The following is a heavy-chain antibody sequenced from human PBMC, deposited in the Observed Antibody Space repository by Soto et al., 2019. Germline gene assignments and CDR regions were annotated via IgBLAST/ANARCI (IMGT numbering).Heavy chain of an antibody. V-gene: IGHV1-3*01. CDR2: INAGNGNT. J-gene: IGHJ4*02. CDR3: ARWRCSGCSCYIDD. D-gene: IGHD2-15*01. Sequence: ASVKVSCKASRYTFTNYAMHWVRQAPGQRLEWMGWINAGNGNTKYSQEFQDRVTITRDTSATTAYMELSSLRSEDTAVYYCARWRCSGCSCYIDDWGQGTMVTVSS. CDR1: RYTFTNYA.